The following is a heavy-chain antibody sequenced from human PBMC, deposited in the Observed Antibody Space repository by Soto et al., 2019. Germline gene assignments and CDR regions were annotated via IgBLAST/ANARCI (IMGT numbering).Heavy chain of an antibody. Sequence: EVQLLESGGGLVQPGGSLRLSCAASGFTFSSYAMSWVRQAPGKGLEWVSAISGSGGSTYYADSVKGRFTISRDNSKNTLYLQMNSLRAEDTAVYYSAKGRGLRHLNWYFDLWGRGTLVTVSS. J-gene: IGHJ2*01. CDR1: GFTFSSYA. V-gene: IGHV3-23*01. D-gene: IGHD4-17*01. CDR3: AKGRGLRHLNWYFDL. CDR2: ISGSGGST.